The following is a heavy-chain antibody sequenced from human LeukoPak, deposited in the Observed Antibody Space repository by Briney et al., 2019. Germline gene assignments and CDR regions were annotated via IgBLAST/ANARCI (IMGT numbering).Heavy chain of an antibody. CDR2: ISYDGSNK. J-gene: IGHJ4*02. CDR1: GFTFSSYG. Sequence: PGGSLRLSCAASGFTFSSYGMHWVRQAPGKGLEWVAVISYDGSNKYYADSVKGRFTISRDNSKNTLYLQMNSLKTEDTAVYYCTRLDDFLDYWGQGTLVTVSS. CDR3: TRLDDFLDY. D-gene: IGHD1-1*01. V-gene: IGHV3-30*03.